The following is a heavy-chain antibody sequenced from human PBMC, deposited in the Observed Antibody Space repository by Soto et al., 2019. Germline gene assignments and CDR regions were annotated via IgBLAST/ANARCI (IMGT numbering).Heavy chain of an antibody. CDR3: ARVERGTATTVVDAFDI. CDR2: MSHSGGT. J-gene: IGHJ3*02. V-gene: IGHV4-34*01. CDR1: GGFVSSGSYY. Sequence: QVQLQQWGAGLLKPSETLSLTCAVYGGFVSSGSYYWSWIRQPPGKGLEWIGEMSHSGGTHFNPSLKSRGTISGDTSQNQFSLKMSSVTAADTALYYCARVERGTATTVVDAFDIWGPGTMVTVSS. D-gene: IGHD1-1*01.